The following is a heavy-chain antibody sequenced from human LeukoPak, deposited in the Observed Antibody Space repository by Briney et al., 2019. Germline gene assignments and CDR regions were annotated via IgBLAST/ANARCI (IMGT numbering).Heavy chain of an antibody. CDR2: INWDGTST. CDR3: ARTSYYYYTDV. CDR1: GGSISSYY. J-gene: IGHJ6*03. V-gene: IGHV3-20*04. Sequence: ETLSLTCTVSGGSISSYYWSWVRQAPGKGLEWVSGINWDGTSTGYADSVKGRFTISRDNAKNSLYLQMNSLRAEDTAFYYCARTSYYYYTDVWGKGTTVTVSS.